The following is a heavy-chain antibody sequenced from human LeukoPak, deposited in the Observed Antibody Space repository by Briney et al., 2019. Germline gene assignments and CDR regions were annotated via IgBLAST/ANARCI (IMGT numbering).Heavy chain of an antibody. J-gene: IGHJ3*02. Sequence: PGGSLRLSCAASGFTFSSYAMSWVRQAPGKGLEWVSVIYSGGSTYYADSVKGRFTISRDNSKNTLSLQMNSLRAEDTAVYYCARGRPAAGTFDIWGQGTMVTVSS. D-gene: IGHD6-13*01. CDR1: GFTFSSYA. CDR3: ARGRPAAGTFDI. CDR2: IYSGGST. V-gene: IGHV3-66*01.